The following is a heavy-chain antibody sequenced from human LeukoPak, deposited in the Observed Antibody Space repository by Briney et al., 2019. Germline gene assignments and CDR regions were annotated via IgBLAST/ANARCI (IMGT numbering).Heavy chain of an antibody. J-gene: IGHJ4*02. CDR1: GFTFSSYG. CDR2: IWYDGSNK. D-gene: IGHD2-2*01. V-gene: IGHV3-33*01. Sequence: GGSLRLSCAASGFTFSSYGMHWVRQAPGKGLEWVAVIWYDGSNKYYADSVKGRFTISRDNSKNTLYLQMNSLRAEDTAVYYCARDLPDDIVVVPAAQDYWGQGTLVTVSS. CDR3: ARDLPDDIVVVPAAQDY.